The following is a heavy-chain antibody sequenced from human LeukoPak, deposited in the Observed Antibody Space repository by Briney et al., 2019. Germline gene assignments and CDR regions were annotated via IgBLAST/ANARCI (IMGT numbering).Heavy chain of an antibody. Sequence: ASVKVSCKASGYTFTSYDINWVRQATGQGLEWMGWMNPNSGNTGYAQKFQGRVTITADKSTSTAYMELSSLRSEDTAVYYCARRGYSYGYPGEWFDPWGQGTLVTVSS. CDR3: ARRGYSYGYPGEWFDP. D-gene: IGHD5-18*01. J-gene: IGHJ5*02. CDR1: GYTFTSYD. V-gene: IGHV1-8*03. CDR2: MNPNSGNT.